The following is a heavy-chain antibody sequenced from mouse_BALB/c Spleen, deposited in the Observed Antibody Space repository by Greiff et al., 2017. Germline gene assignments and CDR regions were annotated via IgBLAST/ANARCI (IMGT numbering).Heavy chain of an antibody. CDR2: ISSGGSYT. CDR3: TREKDGSTY. CDR1: GFTFSSYT. J-gene: IGHJ3*01. Sequence: DVMLVESGGGLVKPGGSLKLSCAASGFTFSSYTMSWVRQTPEKRLEWVATISSGGSYTYYPDSVKGRFTISRDNAKNTLYLQMSSLKSEDTAMYYCTREKDGSTYWGQGTLVTVSA. V-gene: IGHV5-6-4*01. D-gene: IGHD2-3*01.